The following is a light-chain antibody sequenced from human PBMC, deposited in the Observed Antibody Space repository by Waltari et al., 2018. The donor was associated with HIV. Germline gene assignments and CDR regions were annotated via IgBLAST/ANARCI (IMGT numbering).Light chain of an antibody. CDR2: GAS. CDR3: QQYNDWPRT. J-gene: IGKJ1*01. V-gene: IGKV3-15*01. CDR1: QSVSSN. Sequence: ELVMTQSPATLSVSPGERATLSCRASQSVSSNLAWYQQKPGQAPRLLIFGASTRATGIPARFSGGGSGTDFTLSASSLQSEDFALYYCQQYNDWPRTFGQGTKVEIK.